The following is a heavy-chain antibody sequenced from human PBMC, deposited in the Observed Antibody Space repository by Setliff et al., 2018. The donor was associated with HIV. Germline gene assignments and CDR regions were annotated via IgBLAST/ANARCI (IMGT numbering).Heavy chain of an antibody. CDR3: ARGRDWAKTGDF. D-gene: IGHD3-9*01. Sequence: ETLSLTCAVSGVSFSGDYWSWVRQPPGKGLEWIAEVHPSGSINYDSSLKSRVAISVDTSNNQFSLTMTSVTAADTAVYYCARGRDWAKTGDFWGQGALVTVSS. J-gene: IGHJ4*02. CDR1: GVSFSGDY. V-gene: IGHV4-34*01. CDR2: VHPSGSI.